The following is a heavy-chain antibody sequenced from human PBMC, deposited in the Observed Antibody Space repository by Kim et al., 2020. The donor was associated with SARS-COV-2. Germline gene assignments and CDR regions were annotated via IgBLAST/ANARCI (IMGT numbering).Heavy chain of an antibody. CDR1: GFTFSSYS. V-gene: IGHV3-48*02. D-gene: IGHD5-18*01. CDR3: ARDRLPSMEGGVYSYGPRDYYYYGMDV. Sequence: GGSLRLSCAASGFTFSSYSMNWVRQAPGKGLEWVSYISSSSSTIYYADSVKGRFTISRDNAKNSLYLQMNSLRDEDTAVYYCARDRLPSMEGGVYSYGPRDYYYYGMDVWGQGTTVTVSS. J-gene: IGHJ6*02. CDR2: ISSSSSTI.